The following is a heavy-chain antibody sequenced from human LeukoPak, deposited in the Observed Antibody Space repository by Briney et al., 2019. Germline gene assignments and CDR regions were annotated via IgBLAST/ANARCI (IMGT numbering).Heavy chain of an antibody. D-gene: IGHD3-10*01. CDR2: ISAYNGNT. J-gene: IGHJ4*02. CDR1: GYTFTSYG. Sequence: GASVKVSCKASGYTFTSYGISWVRQAPGQGLEWMGWISAYNGNTNYAQKLQGRVTMTTDTSTSTAYMELRSLRSDDTAVYYCARFTYYYGSGSYYGAKRLKELPDYWGQGTLVTVSS. V-gene: IGHV1-18*01. CDR3: ARFTYYYGSGSYYGAKRLKELPDY.